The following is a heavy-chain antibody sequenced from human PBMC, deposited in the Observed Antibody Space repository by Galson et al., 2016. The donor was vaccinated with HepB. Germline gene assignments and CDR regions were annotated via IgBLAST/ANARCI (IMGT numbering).Heavy chain of an antibody. CDR3: ARVDYGSGWREGWFDP. D-gene: IGHD6-19*01. V-gene: IGHV3-11*06. J-gene: IGHJ5*02. Sequence: SLRLSCAASGLTFSDFYMSWIRQAPGKGLEWVTYISRSSSHKNYADSVKGRFTISRDNANNSLYLQMNSLRVEDTAVYYCARVDYGSGWREGWFDPWGQGTLVTVSS. CDR1: GLTFSDFY. CDR2: ISRSSSHK.